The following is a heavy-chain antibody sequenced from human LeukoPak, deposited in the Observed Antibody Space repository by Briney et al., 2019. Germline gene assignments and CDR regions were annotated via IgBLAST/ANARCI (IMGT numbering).Heavy chain of an antibody. D-gene: IGHD3-10*01. J-gene: IGHJ4*02. V-gene: IGHV6-1*01. CDR2: TYYRSKWYN. CDR3: ARAGGASWYFDY. Sequence: SQTLPLTCAISGDSVSSNSDAWNWIRQSPSRGLEWLGRTYYRSKWYNDFAVSVKSRITINPDTSKNQFSLQLNSVTPEDTAVYYCARAGGASWYFDYWGQGTLVTVSS. CDR1: GDSVSSNSDA.